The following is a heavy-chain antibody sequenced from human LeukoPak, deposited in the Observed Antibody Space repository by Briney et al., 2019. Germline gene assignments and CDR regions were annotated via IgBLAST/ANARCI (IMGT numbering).Heavy chain of an antibody. CDR2: ISSSSSYI. V-gene: IGHV3-21*01. D-gene: IGHD5-18*01. J-gene: IGHJ4*02. CDR1: GFTFRGHE. Sequence: TGGSLRLSCAASGFTFRGHEMNWVRQAPGKGLEWVSSISSSSSYIYYADSVKGRFTISRDNAKNSLYLQMNTLRAEDTAVYFCSTATYSSGYHYFESWGQGTLVTVSS. CDR3: STATYSSGYHYFES.